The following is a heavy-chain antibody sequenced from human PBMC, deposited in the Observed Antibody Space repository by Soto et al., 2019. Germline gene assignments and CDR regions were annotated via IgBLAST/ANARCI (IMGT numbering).Heavy chain of an antibody. CDR2: ISGSGGST. CDR1: GFTFSSYA. J-gene: IGHJ4*02. V-gene: IGHV3-23*01. CDR3: AKTPVRIAVSEY. D-gene: IGHD6-19*01. Sequence: HPGGSLRLTCAASGFTFSSYAMSWVRQAPGKGLEWGSAISGSGGSTYYADSVKGRFTISRDNSKNTLYLQMNSLRAEDTAVNYGAKTPVRIAVSEYWGQGTLVTVSS.